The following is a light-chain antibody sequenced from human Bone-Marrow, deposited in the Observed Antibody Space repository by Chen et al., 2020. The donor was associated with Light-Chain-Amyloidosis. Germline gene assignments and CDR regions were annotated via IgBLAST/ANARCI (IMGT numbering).Light chain of an antibody. Sequence: DIQMTQSPSSLSASVGDRVTITCQARQDISSSLNWYQQKQGEAPKLLIYDTSILETGVPSRFRGSGSGTHFTFTISSLQSEDFATYYCQQCDNIPYTCGQETKLEIK. V-gene: IGKV1-33*01. CDR3: QQCDNIPYT. J-gene: IGKJ2*01. CDR2: DTS. CDR1: QDISSS.